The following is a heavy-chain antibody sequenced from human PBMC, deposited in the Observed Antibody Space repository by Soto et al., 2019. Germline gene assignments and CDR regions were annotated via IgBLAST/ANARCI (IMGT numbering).Heavy chain of an antibody. CDR3: ASATWGDYFDY. CDR1: GFTVSSNY. D-gene: IGHD3-16*01. J-gene: IGHJ4*02. Sequence: GGSLRLSCAASGFTVSSNYMSWVRQAPGKGLEWVSVIYSGGSTYYADSVKGRFTISIDNSKNTLYLQMNSLIVEDTAVYYCASATWGDYFDYWGQGTLVTVSS. V-gene: IGHV3-66*01. CDR2: IYSGGST.